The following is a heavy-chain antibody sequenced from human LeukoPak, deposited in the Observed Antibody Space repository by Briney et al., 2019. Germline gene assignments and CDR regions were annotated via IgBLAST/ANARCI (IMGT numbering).Heavy chain of an antibody. CDR3: ARVEAAAGDPDDY. CDR2: ISYDGSNK. CDR1: GFTFSSYA. J-gene: IGHJ4*02. D-gene: IGHD6-13*01. V-gene: IGHV3-30*04. Sequence: PGGSLRLSCAASGFTFSSYAMHWVRQAPGKGLEWVAVISYDGSNKYYADSVTGRFTISRDNSKNTLYLQMNSLRAEDTAVYYCARVEAAAGDPDDYWGQGTLVTVSS.